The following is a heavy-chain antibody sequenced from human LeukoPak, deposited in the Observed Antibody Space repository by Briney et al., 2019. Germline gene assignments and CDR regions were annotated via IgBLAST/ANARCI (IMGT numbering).Heavy chain of an antibody. CDR2: INSDGSRT. CDR1: GFTFSTYW. V-gene: IGHV3-74*01. D-gene: IGHD6-19*01. CDR3: ARPETQYSSGLDGFDI. J-gene: IGHJ3*02. Sequence: GGSLRLSCAASGFTFSTYWMHWVRQAPGKGLVWVSRINSDGSRTTYADSVKGRFTISRDDAKNTLYLQMNSLRTEDTAVYYCARPETQYSSGLDGFDIWGQGTMVTVSS.